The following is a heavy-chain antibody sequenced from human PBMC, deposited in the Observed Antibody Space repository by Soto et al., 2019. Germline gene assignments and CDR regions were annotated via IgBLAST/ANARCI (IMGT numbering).Heavy chain of an antibody. J-gene: IGHJ4*02. Sequence: EVQLLESGGGLVQPGGSLRLSCAASGFTFSSDAMSWVRQAPGKGLEWVSAISGSGGSTYYADSVKGRFTISRDNYKNTLYLQMNSLRAEDTAVYYCAKKGYCSGGSCYPPGYYWGQGNLVSVSA. D-gene: IGHD2-15*01. CDR2: ISGSGGST. V-gene: IGHV3-23*01. CDR1: GFTFSSDA. CDR3: AKKGYCSGGSCYPPGYY.